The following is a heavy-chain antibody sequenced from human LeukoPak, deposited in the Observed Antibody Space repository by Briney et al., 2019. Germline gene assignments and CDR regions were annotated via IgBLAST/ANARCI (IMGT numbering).Heavy chain of an antibody. J-gene: IGHJ5*02. CDR1: GFTFSSYW. CDR2: INSDGSST. Sequence: GGSLRLSCAASGFTFSSYWMHWVRQAPGKGLVWVSRINSDGSSTSYADSVKGRFTISRDNSKNTLYLQMNSLRAEDTAVYYCAKDFEDIVVVPAAQGFDPWGQGTLVTVSS. CDR3: AKDFEDIVVVPAAQGFDP. D-gene: IGHD2-2*01. V-gene: IGHV3-74*01.